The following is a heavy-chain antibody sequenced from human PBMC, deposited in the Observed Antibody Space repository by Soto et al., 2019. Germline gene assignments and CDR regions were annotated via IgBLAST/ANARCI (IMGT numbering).Heavy chain of an antibody. Sequence: PGGSLRLSCAASGFTFSSYAMSWVRQAPGKGLEWVSAISGSGGSTYYADSVKGRFTISRDNSKNTLYLQMNSLRAEDTAVYYCEKEGDYGDYGWYFDLWGRGTLVTVSS. D-gene: IGHD4-17*01. V-gene: IGHV3-23*01. CDR2: ISGSGGST. CDR3: EKEGDYGDYGWYFDL. J-gene: IGHJ2*01. CDR1: GFTFSSYA.